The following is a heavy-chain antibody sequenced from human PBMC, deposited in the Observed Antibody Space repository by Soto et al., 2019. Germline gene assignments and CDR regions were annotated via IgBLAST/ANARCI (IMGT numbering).Heavy chain of an antibody. V-gene: IGHV4-59*01. CDR1: GGSISSYY. D-gene: IGHD3-9*01. CDR2: IYYSGST. J-gene: IGHJ3*02. Sequence: SETLSLTCTVSGGSISSYYWSWIRQPPGKGLEWIGYIYYSGSTNYNPSLKSRVTISVDTSKNQFSLKLSSVTAADTAVYYCARDPTYYDILTGYGAFDIWGQGTMVTVSS. CDR3: ARDPTYYDILTGYGAFDI.